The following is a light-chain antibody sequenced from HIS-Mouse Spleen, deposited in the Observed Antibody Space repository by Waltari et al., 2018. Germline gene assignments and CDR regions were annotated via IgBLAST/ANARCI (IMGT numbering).Light chain of an antibody. V-gene: IGLV1-47*01. CDR2: RNN. Sequence: PGQSITIPCTGTSSDVGSYNLVSWYQQHPGKAPNLLIYRNNQRPSGVPDRFSGSKSGTSASLAISGLRSEDEADYYCAAWDDSLSGPVFGGGTKLTVL. CDR3: AAWDDSLSGPV. CDR1: SSDVGSYNL. J-gene: IGLJ2*01.